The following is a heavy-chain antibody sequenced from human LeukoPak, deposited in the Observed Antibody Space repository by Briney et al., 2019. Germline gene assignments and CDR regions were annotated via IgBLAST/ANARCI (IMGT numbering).Heavy chain of an antibody. V-gene: IGHV4-59*12. J-gene: IGHJ5*02. D-gene: IGHD6-19*01. CDR1: GGSINSYY. Sequence: SETLSLTCTVSGGSINSYYWSWIRQPPGKGLEWIGYIYDSGSTNYNPSLKSRVTMSVDTSKNQFSLKLSSVTAADTAVYYCARDSSGWYAYNWFDPWGQGTLVTVSS. CDR2: IYDSGST. CDR3: ARDSSGWYAYNWFDP.